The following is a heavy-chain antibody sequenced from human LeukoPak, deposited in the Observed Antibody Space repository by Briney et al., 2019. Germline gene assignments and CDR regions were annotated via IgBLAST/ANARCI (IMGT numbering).Heavy chain of an antibody. D-gene: IGHD3-10*01. J-gene: IGHJ4*02. Sequence: PGGSLRLSCAASGFSFSSYSMSWVRQAPGEGLEWVSLISGTGYTAYYADSVKGRFTISRDNSKNTLYLQMNSLRADDTAVYYCAKVLWEFTSAPFDYWGQGILVTVSS. V-gene: IGHV3-23*01. CDR2: ISGTGYTA. CDR1: GFSFSSYS. CDR3: AKVLWEFTSAPFDY.